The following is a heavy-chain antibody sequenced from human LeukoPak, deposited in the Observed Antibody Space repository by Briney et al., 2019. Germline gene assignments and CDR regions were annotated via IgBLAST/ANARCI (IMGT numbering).Heavy chain of an antibody. CDR3: TTVRLGELSF. Sequence: GGSLRLSCAASGFTVSSNHMSWVRQAPGKGLEWVSIIYIGGTIYYADSVKGRFTISRDNSMNTVYLEMNSLRAEDTAVYYCTTVRLGELSFWGQGTLVTVSS. CDR1: GFTVSSNH. CDR2: IYIGGTI. D-gene: IGHD3-16*02. V-gene: IGHV3-66*01. J-gene: IGHJ4*02.